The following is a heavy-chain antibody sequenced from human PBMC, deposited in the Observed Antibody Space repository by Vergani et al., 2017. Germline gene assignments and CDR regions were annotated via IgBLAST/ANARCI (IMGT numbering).Heavy chain of an antibody. D-gene: IGHD4-11*01. J-gene: IGHJ6*02. V-gene: IGHV1-18*04. CDR2: ISAYNGNT. Sequence: QVQLVQSGAEVKKPGASVKVSCKASGYTFTSYGISWVRQAPGQGLEWMGWISAYNGNTNYAQKFQGRVTITADKSTSTAYMELSSLRSEDTAVYYCARGRTTVTLYYYYYGMDVWGQGTTVTVSS. CDR3: ARGRTTVTLYYYYYGMDV. CDR1: GYTFTSYG.